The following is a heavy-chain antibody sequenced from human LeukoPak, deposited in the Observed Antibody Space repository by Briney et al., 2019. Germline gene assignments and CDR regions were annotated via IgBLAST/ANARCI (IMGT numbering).Heavy chain of an antibody. D-gene: IGHD3-22*01. CDR2: ISYDGSNK. V-gene: IGHV3-30*11. J-gene: IGHJ4*02. Sequence: PGGALRLSCPASGFTFSSYAMHWVRQAPGKGLDGVAVISYDGSNKYYADSVTGRFTISRDNSKNTLYLQMNSLRAEDTAVYYCARDGFQPMIVVARDYFDYWGQGTLVTVSS. CDR3: ARDGFQPMIVVARDYFDY. CDR1: GFTFSSYA.